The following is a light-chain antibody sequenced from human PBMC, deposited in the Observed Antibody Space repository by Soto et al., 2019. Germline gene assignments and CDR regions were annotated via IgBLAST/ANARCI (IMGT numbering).Light chain of an antibody. CDR3: QQYGSSGT. J-gene: IGKJ1*01. V-gene: IGKV1-5*01. CDR2: DAS. Sequence: DIQMTQSPPTLSASVGDRVTITCRASQPISSWLAWYHQKPGKAPKLLIYDASNLESGVPSRFSGSGSGTDFTLTISRLDPEDSAVYYCQQYGSSGTFGQGTKVDIK. CDR1: QPISSW.